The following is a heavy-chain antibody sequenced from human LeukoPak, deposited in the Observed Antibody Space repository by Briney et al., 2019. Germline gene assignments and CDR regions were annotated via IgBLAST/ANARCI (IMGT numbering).Heavy chain of an antibody. CDR1: GFTFSTYW. CDR3: TRGSRQFDALDI. D-gene: IGHD6-6*01. CDR2: ISTDGRKT. J-gene: IGHJ3*02. Sequence: GGSLRLSCAASGFTFSTYWMHWVRQAPGEGLMWVSRISTDGRKTEYADSVKGRFTISRDNARNTVHLQMSSLRVEDTAVYYCTRGSRQFDALDIWGQGTLVTVSS. V-gene: IGHV3-74*01.